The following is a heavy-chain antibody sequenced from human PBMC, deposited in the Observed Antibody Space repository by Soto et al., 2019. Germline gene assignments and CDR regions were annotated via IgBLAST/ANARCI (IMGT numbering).Heavy chain of an antibody. Sequence: GGSLRLSCAASGFTFSSYAMSWVRQAPGKGLEWVSAISGTGSSTYYADSVQGRFTISRDNAKNTLYLQMNSLRDEDTAVYYCARDTISTLAARRVCDYWGQGTLVTVSS. CDR2: ISGTGSST. D-gene: IGHD6-6*01. V-gene: IGHV3-23*01. CDR1: GFTFSSYA. CDR3: ARDTISTLAARRVCDY. J-gene: IGHJ4*02.